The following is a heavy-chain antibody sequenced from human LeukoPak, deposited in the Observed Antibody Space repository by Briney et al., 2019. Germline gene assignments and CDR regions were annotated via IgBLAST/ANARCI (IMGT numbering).Heavy chain of an antibody. CDR3: AKGIVVVVAATGYFDY. V-gene: IGHV3-23*01. CDR2: ISWNSGST. D-gene: IGHD2-15*01. J-gene: IGHJ4*02. Sequence: GGSLRLSCAASGFTFDDYAMHWVRQAPGKGLEWVSGISWNSGSTYYADSVKGRFTISRDNSKNTLYLQMNSLRAEDTAVYYCAKGIVVVVAATGYFDYWGQGTLVTVSS. CDR1: GFTFDDYA.